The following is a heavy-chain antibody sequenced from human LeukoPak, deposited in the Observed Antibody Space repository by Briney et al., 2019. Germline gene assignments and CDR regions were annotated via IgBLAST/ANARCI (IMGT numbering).Heavy chain of an antibody. V-gene: IGHV1-8*01. D-gene: IGHD2-21*02. CDR3: ARAYEVTSSYYYYYYYMDV. CDR2: MNPNSGNT. J-gene: IGHJ6*03. Sequence: ASVKISCKASGYTFTSYDINWVRQATGQGLEWMGWMNPNSGNTGYAQKFQGRVTITRNTSISTAYMELSSLRSEDTAVYYCARAYEVTSSYYYYYYYMDVWGKGTTVTVSS. CDR1: GYTFTSYD.